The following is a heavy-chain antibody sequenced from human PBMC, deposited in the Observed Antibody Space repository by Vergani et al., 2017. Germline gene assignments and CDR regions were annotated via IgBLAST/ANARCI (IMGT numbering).Heavy chain of an antibody. J-gene: IGHJ3*02. CDR1: GYTFTGYY. CDR3: ASSRYDYDSSGYPLDAFDI. Sequence: QVQLVQSGAEVKKPGASVKVSCKASGYTFTGYYMHWVRQAPGQGLEWMGRINPNSGGTNYAQKFRGRVTMTRDTSISTAYMELSRLRSDDTAVYYCASSRYDYDSSGYPLDAFDIWGQGTMVTVSS. V-gene: IGHV1-2*06. D-gene: IGHD3-22*01. CDR2: INPNSGGT.